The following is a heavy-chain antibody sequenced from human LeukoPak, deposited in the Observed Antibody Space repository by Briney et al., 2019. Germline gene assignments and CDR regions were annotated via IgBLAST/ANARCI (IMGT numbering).Heavy chain of an antibody. D-gene: IGHD4-17*01. CDR3: ARGLFRRPTTVTTRALVY. J-gene: IGHJ4*02. Sequence: GASVKVSCKASGYTFNKYGISWVRQAPGQGLEWMGWISAYNGDTNYAQKFQGRVTMTRNTSISTAYMELSSLRSEDTAVYYCARGLFRRPTTVTTRALVYWGQGTLVTVSS. CDR1: GYTFNKYG. CDR2: ISAYNGDT. V-gene: IGHV1-18*01.